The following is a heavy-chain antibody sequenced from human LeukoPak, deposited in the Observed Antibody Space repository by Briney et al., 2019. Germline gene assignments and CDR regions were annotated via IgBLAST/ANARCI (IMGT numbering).Heavy chain of an antibody. J-gene: IGHJ4*02. D-gene: IGHD4-23*01. V-gene: IGHV3-33*01. Sequence: GRSLRLSCAASGFTFSGYGMHWVRQAPGKGLEWVAFIWYDGSNKYYADPVKGRFTISRDNSKNTLHLQMNNLRAEDTAVYYCARVVIRPYYFDYWGQGTLVTVSS. CDR3: ARVVIRPYYFDY. CDR2: IWYDGSNK. CDR1: GFTFSGYG.